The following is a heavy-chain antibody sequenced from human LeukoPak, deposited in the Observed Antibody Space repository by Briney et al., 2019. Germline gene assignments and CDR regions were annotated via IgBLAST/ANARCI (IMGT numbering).Heavy chain of an antibody. V-gene: IGHV3-23*01. J-gene: IGHJ4*02. CDR3: ANWIGSSSRDY. CDR2: INSNGDEI. D-gene: IGHD6-6*01. CDR1: GFTFSTYA. Sequence: GSLRLSCAASGFTFSTYAMTWVRQAPGKGLEWVSGINSNGDEIYYAGSVRGRFTISRDNSNNALYLQMDSLRAEDTAVYYCANWIGSSSRDYWGQGTLVTVSS.